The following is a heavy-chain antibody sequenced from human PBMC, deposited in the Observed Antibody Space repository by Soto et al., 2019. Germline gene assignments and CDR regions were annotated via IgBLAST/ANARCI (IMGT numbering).Heavy chain of an antibody. CDR1: VFTFSIYS. CDR2: ISSSSSCI. Sequence: GGSLILSCAASVFTFSIYSMNWVRQAPVKGLEWVSSISSSSSCIYYADSVKGQFTISRDNAKNSLYLQMNSLRAEDTAVYYCARDPHPGTVTTEWWFDPWGQGTLVTVSS. CDR3: ARDPHPGTVTTEWWFDP. V-gene: IGHV3-21*01. J-gene: IGHJ5*02. D-gene: IGHD4-17*01.